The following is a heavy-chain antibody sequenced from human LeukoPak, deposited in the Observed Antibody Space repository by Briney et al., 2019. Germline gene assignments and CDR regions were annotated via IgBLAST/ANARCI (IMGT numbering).Heavy chain of an antibody. CDR3: AKAIWAAAQSLPGAFDI. V-gene: IGHV3-9*01. J-gene: IGHJ3*02. D-gene: IGHD6-13*01. CDR2: ISWNSGSI. CDR1: GFTFDDYA. Sequence: GGSLRLSCAASGFTFDDYAMHWVRQAPGKGLEWVSGISWNSGSIGYADSVKGRFTISRDNAKNSLYLQMNSLRAEDTALYYCAKAIWAAAQSLPGAFDIWGQGTMVTVSS.